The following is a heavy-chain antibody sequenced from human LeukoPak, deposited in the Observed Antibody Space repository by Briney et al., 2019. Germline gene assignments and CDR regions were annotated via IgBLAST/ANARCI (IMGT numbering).Heavy chain of an antibody. V-gene: IGHV1-2*02. D-gene: IGHD1-14*01. CDR2: INPNSGGT. Sequence: ASVKVSCKASGYTFTGYYMHWVRQAPGQGLEWMGWINPNSGGTNYAQKFQGRVTMTRDTSISTAYMELSELRSDDTAVYYCARDGNWNHHWFDPWGQGTLVTVSS. J-gene: IGHJ5*02. CDR1: GYTFTGYY. CDR3: ARDGNWNHHWFDP.